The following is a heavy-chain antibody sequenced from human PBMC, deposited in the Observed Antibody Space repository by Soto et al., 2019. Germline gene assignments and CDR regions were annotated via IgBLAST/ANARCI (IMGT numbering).Heavy chain of an antibody. V-gene: IGHV3-20*04. CDR1: GFTFEDYG. CDR3: ARDGSHSSGWSYYFDY. Sequence: GGSLRLSCAASGFTFEDYGMSWVRQAPGKGLEWVSGINWNGGSTGYADSVKGRFTISRDNAKNSLYLQMNSLRAEDTALYYCARDGSHSSGWSYYFDYWGQGTLVTVSS. CDR2: INWNGGST. D-gene: IGHD6-19*01. J-gene: IGHJ4*02.